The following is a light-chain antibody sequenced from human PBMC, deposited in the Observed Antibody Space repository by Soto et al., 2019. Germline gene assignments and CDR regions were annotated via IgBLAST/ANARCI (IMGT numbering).Light chain of an antibody. CDR3: QSYDSSLSGSV. CDR2: GNS. Sequence: QSVLTQPPSVSGSPGQRVTISCTGSSSNIGAGYDVHWYQQLPGTAPKLLIYGNSNRPSGVPDRFSGSKSGTSASLAITGLQAEAEADYYYQSYDSSLSGSVFGGGTKLTVL. V-gene: IGLV1-40*01. J-gene: IGLJ3*02. CDR1: SSNIGAGYD.